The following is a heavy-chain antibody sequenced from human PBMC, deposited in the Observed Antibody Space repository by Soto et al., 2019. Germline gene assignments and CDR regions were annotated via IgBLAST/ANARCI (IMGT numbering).Heavy chain of an antibody. V-gene: IGHV3-23*01. CDR3: AKDAVPYNGKWDWFDP. CDR1: GFTFSDYA. D-gene: IGHD1-20*01. Sequence: DVQLLESGGGLVQPGGSLRLSCAASGFTFSDYAMTRVRQAPGKGPEWVSSIGGVGTDRYYADSVKGRFTISRDNSKNTLFLQMSSLRSDDTAVYYCAKDAVPYNGKWDWFDPWGQGTLVTVSS. CDR2: IGGVGTDR. J-gene: IGHJ5*02.